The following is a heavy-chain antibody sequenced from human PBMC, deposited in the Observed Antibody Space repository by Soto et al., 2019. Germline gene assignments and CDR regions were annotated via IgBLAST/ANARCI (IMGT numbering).Heavy chain of an antibody. J-gene: IGHJ3*02. CDR1: GYTFTSYG. CDR3: ASSTEKVAKGAFDI. D-gene: IGHD5-12*01. CDR2: ISAYNGNT. V-gene: IGHV1-18*01. Sequence: ASVKVSCKASGYTFTSYGIGWVRQAPGQGLEWMGWISAYNGNTNYAQKLQGRVTMTTDTSTSTAYMELRSLRSDDTAVYYCASSTEKVAKGAFDIWGQGTMVTVSS.